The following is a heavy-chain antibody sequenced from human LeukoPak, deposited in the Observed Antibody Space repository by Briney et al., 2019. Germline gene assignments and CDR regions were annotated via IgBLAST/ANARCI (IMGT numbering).Heavy chain of an antibody. D-gene: IGHD1-1*01. V-gene: IGHV4-4*09. Sequence: PSETLSLTCTVSGGSISSYYWSWIRQPPGKGLEWIGYIYTSGSTNYNPSLKSRVTISVDTSKNQSSLKLSSVTAADTAVYYCASQLEGYFQHWGQGTLVTVSS. CDR2: IYTSGST. J-gene: IGHJ1*01. CDR3: ASQLEGYFQH. CDR1: GGSISSYY.